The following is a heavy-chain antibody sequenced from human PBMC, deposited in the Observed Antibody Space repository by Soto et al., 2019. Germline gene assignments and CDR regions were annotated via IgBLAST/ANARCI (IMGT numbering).Heavy chain of an antibody. CDR3: ARGGYDYSNPFDY. J-gene: IGHJ4*02. CDR2: INQDGSEK. CDR1: GFTFNRYW. V-gene: IGHV3-7*04. D-gene: IGHD4-4*01. Sequence: DVQLVESGGGLVQPGGSLRLSCAASGFTFNRYWMKWVRQAPGRGLEWMGNINQDGSEKHYVDSVKGRFTISRDNAKDSVYLQRNSLKAEDTAMYYCARGGYDYSNPFDYWGQGTLVTVSS.